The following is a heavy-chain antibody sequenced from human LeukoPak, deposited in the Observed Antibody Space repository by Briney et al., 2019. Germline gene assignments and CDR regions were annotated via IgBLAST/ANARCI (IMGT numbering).Heavy chain of an antibody. CDR2: IYYSGST. CDR3: TTDKRSYDRHSDAFDI. CDR1: GGSISSSSYY. D-gene: IGHD3-3*01. V-gene: IGHV4-39*07. J-gene: IGHJ3*02. Sequence: SETLSLTCTVSGGSISSSSYYWGWIRQPPGKGPEWIGSIYYSGSTYYNPSLKSRVTISVDTSKNQFSLKLSSVTAEDTAVYYCTTDKRSYDRHSDAFDIWGQGTMVTVSS.